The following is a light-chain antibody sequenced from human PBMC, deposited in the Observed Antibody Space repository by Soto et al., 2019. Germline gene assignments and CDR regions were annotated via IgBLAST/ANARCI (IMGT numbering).Light chain of an antibody. CDR3: KKYFPSPPT. CDR2: GVS. Sequence: EVVLTQSPGTLSLSPGESATLSCRASQSVSSNYLAWYQQKPGQAPRLLIYGVSTRATGIPDRFSGSGSGKAFSLPIRRLEPKDFALYYCKKYFPSPPTFGGGTKGDI. J-gene: IGKJ4*01. V-gene: IGKV3-20*01. CDR1: QSVSSNY.